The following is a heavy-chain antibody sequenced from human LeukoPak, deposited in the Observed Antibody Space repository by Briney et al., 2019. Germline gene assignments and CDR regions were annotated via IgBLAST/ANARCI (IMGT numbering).Heavy chain of an antibody. J-gene: IGHJ3*02. V-gene: IGHV3-48*03. CDR1: GFTFSSYE. CDR3: AKSSGAYYVGAFDI. Sequence: AGGSLRLSCAASGFTFSSYEMNWVRQAPGKGLEWVSYISSSGSTIYYADSVKGRFAISRDNAKNSLYLQMNSLRAEDTAVYYCAKSSGAYYVGAFDIWGQGTMVTVSS. CDR2: ISSSGSTI. D-gene: IGHD1-26*01.